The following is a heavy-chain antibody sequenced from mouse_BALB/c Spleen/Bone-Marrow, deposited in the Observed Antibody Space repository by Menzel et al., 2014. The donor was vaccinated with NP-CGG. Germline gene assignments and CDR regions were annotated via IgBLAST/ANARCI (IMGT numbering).Heavy chain of an antibody. V-gene: IGHV1-54*03. Sequence: QVQLQQPGAELVRPGTSVKVSCKASGYAFTNYLIEWVKQRPGQGLEWIGVINPGSGGTNYSEKFKGKATLTADKSSSTAYMQLSSLTSDDSAVYFCARSRTGFAYWGQGTLVTVSA. CDR3: ARSRTGFAY. CDR2: INPGSGGT. CDR1: GYAFTNYL. J-gene: IGHJ3*01.